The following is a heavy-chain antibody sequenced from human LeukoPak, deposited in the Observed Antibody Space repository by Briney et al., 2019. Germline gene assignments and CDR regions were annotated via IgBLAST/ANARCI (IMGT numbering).Heavy chain of an antibody. V-gene: IGHV3-53*01. CDR2: IYSGGST. CDR1: GFTVSSDS. CDR3: ARVAEAAAFDS. D-gene: IGHD6-13*01. J-gene: IGHJ4*02. Sequence: GGSLRLSCTVSGFTVSSDSMSWVRQAPGKGLEWVSFIYSGGSTRYSDSVKGRFTISRDNSKNTLYLQMNSLKPEDTAVYYCARVAEAAAFDSWGQGTLVTVSS.